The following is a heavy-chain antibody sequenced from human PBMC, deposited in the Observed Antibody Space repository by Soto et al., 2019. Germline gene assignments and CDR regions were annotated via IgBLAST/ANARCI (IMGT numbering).Heavy chain of an antibody. CDR3: ARCYWEQQLVQAWFDP. J-gene: IGHJ5*02. V-gene: IGHV4-39*01. Sequence: PSETLSLTCTVSGGSISSSSYYWGWIRQPPGKGLEWIGSIYYSGSTYYNPSLKSRVTISVDTSKNQFSLKLSSVTAADTAVYYCARCYWEQQLVQAWFDPWGQGTLVTVPQ. CDR2: IYYSGST. D-gene: IGHD6-13*01. CDR1: GGSISSSSYY.